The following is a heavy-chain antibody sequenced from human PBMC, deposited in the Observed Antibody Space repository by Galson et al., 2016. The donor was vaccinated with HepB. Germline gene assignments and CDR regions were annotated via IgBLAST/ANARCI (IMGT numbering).Heavy chain of an antibody. Sequence: SLRLSCAASGFTFSIYAMNWVRQPPGKGLEWVSTVMGSGVTTYYADSVKGRFTVSRDNFRNTVYLQMNSLRAEDTAVYYCAKDFGREYYGSSGPWGQGTLVTASS. CDR2: VMGSGVTT. V-gene: IGHV3-23*01. D-gene: IGHD3-22*01. CDR3: AKDFGREYYGSSGP. CDR1: GFTFSIYA. J-gene: IGHJ5*02.